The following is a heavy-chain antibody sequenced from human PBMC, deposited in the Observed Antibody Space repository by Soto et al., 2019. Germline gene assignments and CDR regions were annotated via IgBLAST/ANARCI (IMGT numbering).Heavy chain of an antibody. D-gene: IGHD5-12*01. J-gene: IGHJ4*02. CDR2: IYYSGST. Sequence: QVQLQESGPGLVKPSQTLSLTCTVSGGSISSGGYYWSWIRQHPGKGLEWIGYIYYSGSTYYNPSLKRRVTISVDTSKNPFSLKLSSVTAADTAVYYCARIVATIPRSFVDYWGQGTLVTVSS. CDR1: GGSISSGGYY. V-gene: IGHV4-31*03. CDR3: ARIVATIPRSFVDY.